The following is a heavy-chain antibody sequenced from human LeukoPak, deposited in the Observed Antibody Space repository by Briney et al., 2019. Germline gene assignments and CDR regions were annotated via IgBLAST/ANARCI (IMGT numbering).Heavy chain of an antibody. D-gene: IGHD5-18*01. V-gene: IGHV4-34*01. Sequence: PSETLSLTCAVYGGSFSDYYWSWIRQPPGKGLEWIGEINHSGSANYNPSLKSRVTISVDTSKNQFSLKLSSVTAADTAVYYCARVVARATAMVEGYFDYWGQGTLVTVSS. CDR3: ARVVARATAMVEGYFDY. J-gene: IGHJ4*02. CDR1: GGSFSDYY. CDR2: INHSGSA.